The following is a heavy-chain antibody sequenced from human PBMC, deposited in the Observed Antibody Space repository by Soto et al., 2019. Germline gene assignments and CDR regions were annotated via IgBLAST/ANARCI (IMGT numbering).Heavy chain of an antibody. Sequence: QVQLQESGPGLVKPSGTLSLTCTVSSGSISSINWWSWIRQPPGTGLEWIGELSHTGTSNYNPSLRSRATMSVDKSRHQMSLTLTSVTAAATAVYFFARASSRWSFDLWGRGTLVAVSS. D-gene: IGHD3-3*01. CDR1: SGSISSINW. CDR3: ARASSRWSFDL. CDR2: LSHTGTS. J-gene: IGHJ2*01. V-gene: IGHV4-4*02.